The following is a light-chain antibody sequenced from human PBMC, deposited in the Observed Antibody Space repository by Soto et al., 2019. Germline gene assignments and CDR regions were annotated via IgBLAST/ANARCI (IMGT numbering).Light chain of an antibody. J-gene: IGKJ1*01. CDR1: QSVCLS. CDR2: DAS. CDR3: QQYNNWLWT. V-gene: IGKV3-11*01. Sequence: EIVLTQSPATLSLSPGGRATLSCRASQSVCLSLAWYQQKPGQAPRLLIYDASNRATGIPARFSGSGSGTDFTLTISSLEPEDFAVYYCQQYNNWLWTFGQGTKVDIK.